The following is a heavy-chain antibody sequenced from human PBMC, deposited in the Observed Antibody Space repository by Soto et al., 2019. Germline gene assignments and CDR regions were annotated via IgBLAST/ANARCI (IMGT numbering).Heavy chain of an antibody. CDR2: ISASNGNT. V-gene: IGHV1-18*04. Sequence: QVLLVQSGAEMKKPGASVRVSCKASGFTFNTYAITWVRQAPGQGLEYMGWISASNGNTNHAQKFRGRVTMPTDASTSTDHMELRILRSDDTAVYDCARDPMDGSGWYFEHWGEGTLVTVSS. D-gene: IGHD6-19*01. CDR3: ARDPMDGSGWYFEH. CDR1: GFTFNTYA. J-gene: IGHJ4*02.